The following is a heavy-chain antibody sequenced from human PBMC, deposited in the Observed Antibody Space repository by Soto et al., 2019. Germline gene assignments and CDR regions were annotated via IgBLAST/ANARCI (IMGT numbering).Heavy chain of an antibody. D-gene: IGHD2-15*01. J-gene: IGHJ1*01. Sequence: PSETLSLTCTVSGGSISSYYWSWIRQPPGKGLEWIGRVYYSGSTNYNPSLKSRVTISVDTSKNQFSLKLSSVTAADTAVYYCASLVYCSGGSCYSGSYFQHWGQGTLVTVSS. V-gene: IGHV4-59*08. CDR3: ASLVYCSGGSCYSGSYFQH. CDR1: GGSISSYY. CDR2: VYYSGST.